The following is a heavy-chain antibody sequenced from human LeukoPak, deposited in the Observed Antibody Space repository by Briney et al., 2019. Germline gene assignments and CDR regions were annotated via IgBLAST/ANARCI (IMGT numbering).Heavy chain of an antibody. CDR2: IYYSGST. CDR1: GGSISSYY. J-gene: IGHJ3*02. Sequence: SETLSLTCTVSGGSISSYYWSWIRQPPGKGLEWIGYIYYSGSTNYNPSLKSRVTISVDTSKNQFSLKLSSATAADTAVYYCASGGYDSSGYFAFDIWGQGTMVTVSS. CDR3: ASGGYDSSGYFAFDI. V-gene: IGHV4-59*01. D-gene: IGHD3-22*01.